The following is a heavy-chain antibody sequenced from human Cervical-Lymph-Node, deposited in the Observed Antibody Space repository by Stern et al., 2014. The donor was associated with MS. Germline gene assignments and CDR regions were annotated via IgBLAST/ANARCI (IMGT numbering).Heavy chain of an antibody. CDR2: IYPGDSDT. V-gene: IGHV5-51*01. CDR3: ARHTPYASETYWFDP. CDR1: GYPFTNYW. J-gene: IGHJ5*02. Sequence: EDQLVESGAEVKKPGESLKISCKASGYPFTNYWIGWVRQLPGKGLEWMGNIYPGDSDTRYSPSFQGQVTISVDKSISTAYLQWSSLKASDTAMYYCARHTPYASETYWFDPWGHGTLVTVSS. D-gene: IGHD3-10*01.